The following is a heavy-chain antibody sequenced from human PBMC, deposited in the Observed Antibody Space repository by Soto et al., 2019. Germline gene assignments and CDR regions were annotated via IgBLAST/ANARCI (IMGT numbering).Heavy chain of an antibody. Sequence: ASVKVSCKACGYTITSYDINWVRQATGQGPEWMGRMNPNSGDTGYEQKFQGRVTMTRNTSISTAYMELSSLRSEDTAVYYCARARGYCTSTSCSHEYDYWGQGTLVTVSS. CDR3: ARARGYCTSTSCSHEYDY. J-gene: IGHJ4*02. D-gene: IGHD2-2*01. V-gene: IGHV1-8*01. CDR1: GYTITSYD. CDR2: MNPNSGDT.